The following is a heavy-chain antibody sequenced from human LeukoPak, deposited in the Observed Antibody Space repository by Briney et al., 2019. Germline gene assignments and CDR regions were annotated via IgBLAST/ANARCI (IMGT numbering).Heavy chain of an antibody. CDR1: GFTFNTYG. CDR3: AKDMGDADYVVDY. D-gene: IGHD4-17*01. V-gene: IGHV3-30*18. CDR2: ISYDGSNE. J-gene: IGHJ4*02. Sequence: GGSLRLSCAASGFTFNTYGMHWVRQAPGKGLEWVAVISYDGSNEYYPDSVKGRFTISRDNSKNTLYLQVDSLRVEDTAVYFCAKDMGDADYVVDYWGQGTLVTVSS.